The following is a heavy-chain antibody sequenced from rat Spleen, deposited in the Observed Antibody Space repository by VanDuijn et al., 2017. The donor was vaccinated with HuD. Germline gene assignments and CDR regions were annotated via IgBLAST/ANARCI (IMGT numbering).Heavy chain of an antibody. V-gene: IGHV5S13*01. CDR2: ISTGGGNT. Sequence: EVQLVESGGGLVQPGRSLKLSCAASGFTFSNYDMAWVRQAPTKGLEWIASISTGGGNTYYRDSVKGRFTISRDNAKNTQYLQMDSLRSEDTATYYCARHSYPPDTYYGPLDWWGQGVMVTVSS. D-gene: IGHD1-9*01. J-gene: IGHJ2*01. CDR3: ARHSYPPDTYYGPLDW. CDR1: GFTFSNYD.